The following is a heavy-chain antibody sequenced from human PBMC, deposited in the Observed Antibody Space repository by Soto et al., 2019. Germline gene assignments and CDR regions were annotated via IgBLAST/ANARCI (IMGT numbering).Heavy chain of an antibody. CDR3: ARHAVQPLSRPYYYYALAL. D-gene: IGHD2-8*01. Sequence: EVQLVESGGGLVKPGGSLRLSCAASGFTFSSYSMNWVRQAPGKGLEWVSSISSSSIYIYYADSVKGRLTISRYNATLSLSLPMIILSPHHTSLYFCARHAVQPLSRPYYYYALALFFQVTTFTLSS. J-gene: IGHJ6*02. CDR2: ISSSSIYI. CDR1: GFTFSSYS. V-gene: IGHV3-21*01.